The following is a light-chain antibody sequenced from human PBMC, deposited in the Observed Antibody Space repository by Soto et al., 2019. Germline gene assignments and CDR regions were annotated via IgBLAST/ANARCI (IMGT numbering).Light chain of an antibody. CDR1: QTVSTY. CDR2: ATS. J-gene: IGKJ1*01. Sequence: DIQMTXXPSSLSASVGDGVTIPCRTSQTVSTYLNWYQQKPGKAPRLLIYATSSLQSGVPSTFSGSGSGTEFTLTISSLQPDDFATYYCQHYNSYSEAFGQGTKVDIK. V-gene: IGKV1-5*01. CDR3: QHYNSYSEA.